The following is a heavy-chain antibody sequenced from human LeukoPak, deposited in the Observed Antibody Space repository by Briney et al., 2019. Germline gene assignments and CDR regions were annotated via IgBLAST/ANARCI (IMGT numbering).Heavy chain of an antibody. CDR2: ITSSTTYI. D-gene: IGHD2-2*01. Sequence: GGSLRLSCAASGFTFTNFSMSWVRQTPGRGLEWVSSITSSTTYIYYANSVRGRFTISRDNTKNALYLQMNSLRAEDTAVYHCATSPQDGSSPTCYLPWDFDLWGRGTLVTVSS. CDR3: ATSPQDGSSPTCYLPWDFDL. CDR1: GFTFTNFS. V-gene: IGHV3-21*01. J-gene: IGHJ2*01.